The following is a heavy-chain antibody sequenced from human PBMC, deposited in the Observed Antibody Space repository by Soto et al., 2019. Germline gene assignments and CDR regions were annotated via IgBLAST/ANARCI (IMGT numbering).Heavy chain of an antibody. V-gene: IGHV1-18*01. J-gene: IGHJ4*02. CDR3: ARDVAYDFWSGSYYFDY. D-gene: IGHD3-3*01. CDR1: GYTFASYA. Sequence: GASVKLSCKASGYTFASYASSWVRQAPGQWLEWMGWISAYNGNTNYAQKLQGRVTMTTDTSTSTAYMELRSLRSDDTAVYYCARDVAYDFWSGSYYFDYWGQGTLVSVSS. CDR2: ISAYNGNT.